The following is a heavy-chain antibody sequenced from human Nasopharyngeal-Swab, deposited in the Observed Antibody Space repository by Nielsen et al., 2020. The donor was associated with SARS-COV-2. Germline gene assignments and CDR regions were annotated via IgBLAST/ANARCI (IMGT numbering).Heavy chain of an antibody. V-gene: IGHV3-74*01. J-gene: IGHJ4*01. Sequence: GESLKISCAASGFSFSSFWMHWVRQVPGEGLVWVSRIDTGGTRTDYAESVKGRFTISRDNAKNTLYLQMNNLRPEDTAAYYCARDIGGFGGYWGQGTLVTVSS. CDR2: IDTGGTRT. D-gene: IGHD4-23*01. CDR3: ARDIGGFGGY. CDR1: GFSFSSFW.